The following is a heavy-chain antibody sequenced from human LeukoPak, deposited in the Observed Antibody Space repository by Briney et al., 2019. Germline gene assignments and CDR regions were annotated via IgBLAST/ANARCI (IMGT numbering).Heavy chain of an antibody. D-gene: IGHD1-26*01. CDR2: IYTSGST. V-gene: IGHV4-61*02. CDR3: ASGNSGSYYKGVFFDN. CDR1: GGSISSSSYY. Sequence: PSETLSLTCTVSGGSISSSSYYWSWIRQPAGKGLEWIGRIYTSGSTNYNPSLKSRVTISVDTSKNQFSLKLSSVTAADTAVYYCASGNSGSYYKGVFFDNWGQGTLVTVSS. J-gene: IGHJ4*02.